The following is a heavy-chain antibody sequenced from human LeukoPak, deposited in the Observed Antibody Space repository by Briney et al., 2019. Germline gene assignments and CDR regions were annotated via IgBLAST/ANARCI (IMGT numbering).Heavy chain of an antibody. D-gene: IGHD3-3*01. CDR1: GFIFRSYW. V-gene: IGHV3-7*01. CDR2: IKQDGIAK. CDR3: ARVPLSGSGNLCFDY. J-gene: IGHJ4*02. Sequence: PGGSLRLSCAASGFIFRSYWMNWVRQAPGKGLEWVANIKQDGIAKYYVDSVKGRFTISRDNAKSSLYLQMNSLRAEDTAVYYCARVPLSGSGNLCFDYWGQGTLVTVSS.